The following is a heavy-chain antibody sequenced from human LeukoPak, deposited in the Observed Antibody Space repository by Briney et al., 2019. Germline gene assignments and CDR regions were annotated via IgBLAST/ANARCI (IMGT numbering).Heavy chain of an antibody. Sequence: SETLSLTCTVSGGSISSSSYYWGWIRQPPGKGLEWIGSIYYSGSTYYNPSLKSRVTISVDTSKNQFSLKLSSVTAADTAVYYCARGATMVRGPFEYWGQGTLVTVSS. CDR3: ARGATMVRGPFEY. V-gene: IGHV4-39*07. CDR1: GGSISSSSYY. D-gene: IGHD3-10*01. CDR2: IYYSGST. J-gene: IGHJ4*02.